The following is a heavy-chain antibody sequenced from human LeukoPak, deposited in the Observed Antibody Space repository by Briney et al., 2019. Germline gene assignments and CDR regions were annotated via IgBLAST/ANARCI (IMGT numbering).Heavy chain of an antibody. D-gene: IGHD5/OR15-5a*01. Sequence: GGSLRLSCAASGFTFSSYAMHWVRQAPGKGLEYVSAISSNGGSTYYANSVKGRFTISRDNSKNTLYLHMGSLRAEDMAVYYCARGVSHYYYMDVWGKGTTVTVSS. CDR2: ISSNGGST. J-gene: IGHJ6*03. CDR3: ARGVSHYYYMDV. CDR1: GFTFSSYA. V-gene: IGHV3-64*01.